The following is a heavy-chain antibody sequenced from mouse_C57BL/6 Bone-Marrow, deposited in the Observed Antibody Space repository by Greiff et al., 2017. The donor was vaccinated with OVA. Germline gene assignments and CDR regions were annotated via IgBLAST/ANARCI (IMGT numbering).Heavy chain of an antibody. CDR1: GYTFTSYG. D-gene: IGHD1-1*01. J-gene: IGHJ2*01. CDR3: ARGGYYGSSPRWYYFDY. Sequence: VQLQQSGAELARPGASVKLSCKASGYTFTSYGISWVKQRTGQGLEWIGEIYPRCGNTYYNEKFKGKATLTADKSSSTAYMELRSLTSEDSAVYFCARGGYYGSSPRWYYFDYWGQGTTLTVSS. CDR2: IYPRCGNT. V-gene: IGHV1-81*01.